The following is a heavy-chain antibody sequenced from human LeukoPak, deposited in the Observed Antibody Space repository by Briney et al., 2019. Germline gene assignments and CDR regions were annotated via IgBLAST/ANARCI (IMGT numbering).Heavy chain of an antibody. CDR2: ISAYNGNT. D-gene: IGHD2-2*01. CDR1: GYTLISYG. CDR3: ARDRVFVAVPAAISVMDV. V-gene: IGHV1-18*01. Sequence: ASVKVSCKASGYTLISYGISWVRQAPGQGLEWMGWISAYNGNTNYAQKFQGRVTMTTDTSTSTVYMELRSLTSDDTAVYYCARDRVFVAVPAAISVMDVWGKGTTVTVSS. J-gene: IGHJ6*03.